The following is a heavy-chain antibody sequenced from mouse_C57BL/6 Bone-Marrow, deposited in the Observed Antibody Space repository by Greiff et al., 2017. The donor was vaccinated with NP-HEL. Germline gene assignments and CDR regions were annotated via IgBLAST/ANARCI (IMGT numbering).Heavy chain of an antibody. CDR3: ARLDLITTVVPYYIDY. CDR1: GYTFTDYY. D-gene: IGHD1-1*01. CDR2: INPNNGGT. Sequence: EVQLQQSGPELVKPGASVKISCKASGYTFTDYYMNWVKQSHGKSLEWIGDINPNNGGTSYNQKFKGKATLTVDKSSSTAYMELRSLTSEDSAVYSCARLDLITTVVPYYIDYWGQGTTVTVSS. V-gene: IGHV1-26*01. J-gene: IGHJ2*01.